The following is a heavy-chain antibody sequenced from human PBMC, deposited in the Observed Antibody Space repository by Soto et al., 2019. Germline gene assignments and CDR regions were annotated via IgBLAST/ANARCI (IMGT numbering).Heavy chain of an antibody. Sequence: EVQLVESGGDLVQPGGSLRLSCVASGFTFSNYWMSWVRQAPGKGLEWVANIKQDGNEKYYVDSVKGRFTIFRDNTKNSLYLQMNSLRAEDTAVYYCARSILVVINRVGYLQNWGQGTLVTVSS. CDR2: IKQDGNEK. D-gene: IGHD3-22*01. V-gene: IGHV3-7*03. CDR3: ARSILVVINRVGYLQN. J-gene: IGHJ1*01. CDR1: GFTFSNYW.